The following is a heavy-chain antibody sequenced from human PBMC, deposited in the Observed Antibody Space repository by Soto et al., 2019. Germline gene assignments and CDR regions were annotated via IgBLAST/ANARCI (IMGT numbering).Heavy chain of an antibody. V-gene: IGHV3-30-3*01. D-gene: IGHD6-19*01. J-gene: IGHJ5*02. CDR3: ERGGSSDWHSTYVDP. Sequence: QVQLVESGGGVVQPGKSRRLSCAASGFVFTSYAIHWVLQAPGKVLEWVALISYNGINKYYADSVKGRFTISTDNSNNTLYLQMTSLRAEYTAMYDCERGGSSDWHSTYVDPLSQGTLVTVSS. CDR2: ISYNGINK. CDR1: GFVFTSYA.